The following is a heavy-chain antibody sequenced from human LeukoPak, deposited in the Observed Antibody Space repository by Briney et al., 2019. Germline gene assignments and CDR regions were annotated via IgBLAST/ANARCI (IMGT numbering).Heavy chain of an antibody. CDR2: IYSGGYT. CDR3: ARDRGSGLDY. J-gene: IGHJ4*02. CDR1: GFTVSSNY. Sequence: PGRSLRLSCAASGFTVSSNYMSRVRQAPGKGLEWVSVIYSGGYTYYADSVKGRFTISRDNSKNTLYLQINRLRAEDTAVYYCARDRGSGLDYWGQGTLVTVSS. V-gene: IGHV3-66*01. D-gene: IGHD3-16*01.